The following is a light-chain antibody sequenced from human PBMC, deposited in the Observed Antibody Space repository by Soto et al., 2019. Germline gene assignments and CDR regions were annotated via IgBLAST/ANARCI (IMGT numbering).Light chain of an antibody. Sequence: EIVMTQSPATLSVSPGDRVTLSCRASERVGSNVAWYQHKPGQAPRLLIYGASVRATGIPDRFSGSGSETEFTLTISSLQSEDFAVYYCQQRSNWPGTFGGGTKVEIK. CDR2: GAS. J-gene: IGKJ4*01. CDR1: ERVGSN. CDR3: QQRSNWPGT. V-gene: IGKV3-15*01.